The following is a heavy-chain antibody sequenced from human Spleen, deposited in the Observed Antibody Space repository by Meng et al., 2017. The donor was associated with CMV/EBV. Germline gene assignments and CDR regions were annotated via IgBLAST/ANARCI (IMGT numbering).Heavy chain of an antibody. J-gene: IGHJ6*02. CDR1: GYIFTDYY. V-gene: IGHV1-18*04. D-gene: IGHD2-2*01. Sequence: ASVKVSCKTSGYIFTDYYIHWVRQAPGQGLEWMGWISPYNGKTEYAQSLQGRVTMTTDTSTSTAYMDLRSLRSDDTAVYFCARDRDCSSMNCQTLDYFGMDVWGQGTTVTVSS. CDR2: ISPYNGKT. CDR3: ARDRDCSSMNCQTLDYFGMDV.